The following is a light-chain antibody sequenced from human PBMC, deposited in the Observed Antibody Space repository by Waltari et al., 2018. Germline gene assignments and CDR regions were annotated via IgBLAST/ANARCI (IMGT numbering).Light chain of an antibody. CDR2: DAS. Sequence: EIVLTQSPATLSLSPGARATLSCRASQGVSRYLAWYQQRPDQAPRLLIYDASNRATGIPARFSGSGSETDFTITISSLEPEDFAVYYCQQRSNWPLTFGGGTKVEIK. CDR1: QGVSRY. J-gene: IGKJ4*01. CDR3: QQRSNWPLT. V-gene: IGKV3-11*01.